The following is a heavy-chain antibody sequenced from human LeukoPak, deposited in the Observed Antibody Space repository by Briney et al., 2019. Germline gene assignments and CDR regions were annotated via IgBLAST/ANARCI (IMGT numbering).Heavy chain of an antibody. D-gene: IGHD6-13*01. CDR1: GYTFTSYY. CDR2: INPSGGST. Sequence: ASVKVSCKASGYTFTSYYMHWVRQAPGQGLEWMGIINPSGGSTSYAQKFQGRVTMTRDTSISTAYMELSRLRSDDTAVYYCARDGDIAAAGPGGDEGWFDPWGQGTLVTVSS. CDR3: ARDGDIAAAGPGGDEGWFDP. V-gene: IGHV1-46*01. J-gene: IGHJ5*02.